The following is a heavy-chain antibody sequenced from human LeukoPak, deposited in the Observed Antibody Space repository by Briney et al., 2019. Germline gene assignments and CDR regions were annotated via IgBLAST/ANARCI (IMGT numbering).Heavy chain of an antibody. CDR1: GFTFSSFG. CDR3: AKDHYDYIGGTYRDFDY. D-gene: IGHD3-16*02. CDR2: ISYDGSNP. Sequence: GRSLRLSCAASGFTFSSFGMHWDRQAPGKGLEWVAVISYDGSNPYYADSVKGRFTISRDNSKNTLYLQMNSLRAEDTAVYYCAKDHYDYIGGTYRDFDYWGQGTLVTVSS. J-gene: IGHJ4*02. V-gene: IGHV3-30*18.